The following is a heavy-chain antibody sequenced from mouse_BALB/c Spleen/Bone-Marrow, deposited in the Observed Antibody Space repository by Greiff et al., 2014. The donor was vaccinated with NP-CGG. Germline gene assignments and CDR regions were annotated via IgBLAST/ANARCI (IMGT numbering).Heavy chain of an antibody. CDR2: IYPGDCDT. Sequence: QGQLEGAWAGLGRPGASVEIFFKASCFAFRSYWMNLGEEGAWQGLEWIGQIYPGDCDTNYNGKFKGKATLTADKSSSTAYMQLSSLTSEDSAVYFCARVRNWADYWGQGTTLTVSS. CDR1: CFAFRSYW. V-gene: IGHV1-80*01. CDR3: ARVRNWADY. D-gene: IGHD4-1*01. J-gene: IGHJ2*01.